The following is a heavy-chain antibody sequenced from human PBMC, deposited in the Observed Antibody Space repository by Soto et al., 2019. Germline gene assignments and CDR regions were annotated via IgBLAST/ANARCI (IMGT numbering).Heavy chain of an antibody. Sequence: SSETLSLTCAVSGGSISSGNWWSWVRQSTGKELEWIGEIYHSGITNYNPSLKSRVTISVDNSENQLSLSLNSVTAADTAVYYCAGNVRYYIDYWGQGTLVTVSS. CDR2: IYHSGIT. CDR3: AGNVRYYIDY. CDR1: GGSISSGNW. J-gene: IGHJ4*02. V-gene: IGHV4-4*02.